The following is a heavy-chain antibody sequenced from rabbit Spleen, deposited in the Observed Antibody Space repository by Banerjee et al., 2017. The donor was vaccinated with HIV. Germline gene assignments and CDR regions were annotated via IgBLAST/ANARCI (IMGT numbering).Heavy chain of an antibody. CDR1: GFSFSGYIW. J-gene: IGHJ4*01. V-gene: IGHV1S45*01. CDR3: ARDLASVIGWNFNL. CDR2: INTYTGKA. D-gene: IGHD1-1*01. Sequence: QEQLEESGGDLVKPGASLTLTCTASGFSFSGYIWPCWVRQAPGKGLEWIACINTYTGKAVYATWANGRFTISRTSSTTVTLQMTSLTAADTATYFCARDLASVIGWNFNLWGPGTLVTVS.